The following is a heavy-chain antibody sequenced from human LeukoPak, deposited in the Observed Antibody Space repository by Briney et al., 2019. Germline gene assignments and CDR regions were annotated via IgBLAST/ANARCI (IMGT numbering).Heavy chain of an antibody. CDR2: IYTSGST. CDR1: GGSISSYY. CDR3: ASHLYDSSGYYYPVFDY. D-gene: IGHD3-22*01. V-gene: IGHV4-4*09. J-gene: IGHJ4*02. Sequence: PSETLSLTCTVSGGSISSYYWSWIRQPPGKGLEWIGYIYTSGSTNYNPSLKSRVTISVDTSKNQFSLKLSSVTAADTAVYYCASHLYDSSGYYYPVFDYWGQGTLVTVSS.